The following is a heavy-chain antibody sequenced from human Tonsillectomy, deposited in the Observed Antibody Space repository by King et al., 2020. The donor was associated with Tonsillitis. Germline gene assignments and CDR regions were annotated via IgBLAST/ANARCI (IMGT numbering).Heavy chain of an antibody. CDR1: GDSISSGNYY. CDR3: VKATLGTRIYYYYLDV. D-gene: IGHD1-7*01. J-gene: IGHJ6*03. Sequence: VQLQESGPGLVKPSQTLSLTCTVSGDSISSGNYYWNWIRQPAGKGLEWIGRIYTSGSINYNPSLKSRVSMSVDTSKNQFSLKLSSVTAADTAVYYCVKATLGTRIYYYYLDVGGKGPPAPVSS. CDR2: IYTSGSI. V-gene: IGHV4-61*02.